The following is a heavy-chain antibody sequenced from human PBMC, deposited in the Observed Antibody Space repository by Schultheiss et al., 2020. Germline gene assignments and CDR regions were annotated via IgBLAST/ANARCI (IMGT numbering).Heavy chain of an antibody. CDR2: IRSKAYGGTT. D-gene: IGHD3-22*01. V-gene: IGHV3-71*01. CDR3: ARDVYYYDSSAPLGHDAFDI. J-gene: IGHJ3*02. CDR1: GFTFSSYG. Sequence: GGSLRLSCAASGFTFSSYGMHWVRQAPGKGLEWVGFIRSKAYGGTTEYAASVKGRFTISRDNSKNTLYLQMNSLRAEDTAVYYCARDVYYYDSSAPLGHDAFDIWGQGTMVT.